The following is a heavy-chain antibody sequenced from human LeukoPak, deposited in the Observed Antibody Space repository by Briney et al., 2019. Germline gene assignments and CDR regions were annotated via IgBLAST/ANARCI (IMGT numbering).Heavy chain of an antibody. CDR2: IYSGGST. V-gene: IGHV3-53*04. CDR3: ARELLLGSYYYGVDV. CDR1: GFTVSSNY. J-gene: IGHJ6*02. Sequence: GGSLRLSCAASGFTVSSNYMSWVRQAPGKGLEWVSVIYSGGSTYYADSVKGRFTISRHNSKNTLYLQMNSLRAEDTAVYYCARELLLGSYYYGVDVWGQGTTVTVSS. D-gene: IGHD3-10*01.